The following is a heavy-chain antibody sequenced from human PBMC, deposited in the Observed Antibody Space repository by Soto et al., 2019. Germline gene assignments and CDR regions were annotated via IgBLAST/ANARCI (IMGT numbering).Heavy chain of an antibody. Sequence: ASVKVSCKASGYTFTSYGISWVRQAPGQGLEWMGWISAYNGNTNYAQKLQGRVTMTTDTSTSTAYMELRSLRSDDTAVYYCARDGAPVTTIFGVVKVYNWFDPWGQGTLVTVSS. V-gene: IGHV1-18*01. CDR1: GYTFTSYG. D-gene: IGHD3-3*01. CDR2: ISAYNGNT. CDR3: ARDGAPVTTIFGVVKVYNWFDP. J-gene: IGHJ5*02.